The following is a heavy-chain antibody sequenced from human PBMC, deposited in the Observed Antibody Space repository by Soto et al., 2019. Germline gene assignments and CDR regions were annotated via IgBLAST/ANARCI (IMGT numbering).Heavy chain of an antibody. Sequence: GVSLRLSCSTSGFTFKDCAISWVRQAPGKGLEWVSGISGSGGATYYTDSVEGRFTISKDFSKNTVSLQMTGLRVDDTAVYYCARTRTAFYRCYFDSRGHGALVTVSS. CDR3: ARTRTAFYRCYFDS. V-gene: IGHV3-23*01. D-gene: IGHD2-21*02. CDR1: GFTFKDCA. J-gene: IGHJ4*03. CDR2: ISGSGGAT.